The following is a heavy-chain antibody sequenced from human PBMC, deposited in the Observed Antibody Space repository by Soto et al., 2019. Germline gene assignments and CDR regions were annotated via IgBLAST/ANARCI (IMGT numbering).Heavy chain of an antibody. CDR1: GFTFSSYA. V-gene: IGHV3-30-3*01. J-gene: IGHJ2*01. CDR3: ARGGLGYDSSGYRVPSWYFDL. Sequence: QVQLVESGGGVVQPGRSLRLSCAASGFTFSSYAMHWVRQAPGKGLEWVAVISYDGSNKYYADSVKGRFTISRDNSRXXLXVXXNSLRAEDTAVYYCARGGLGYDSSGYRVPSWYFDLWGRGTLVTVSS. CDR2: ISYDGSNK. D-gene: IGHD3-22*01.